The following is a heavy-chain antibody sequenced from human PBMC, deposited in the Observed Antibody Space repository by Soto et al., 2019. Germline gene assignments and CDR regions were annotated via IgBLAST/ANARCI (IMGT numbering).Heavy chain of an antibody. CDR3: ARLTNAGTALSAFDI. J-gene: IGHJ3*02. D-gene: IGHD1-7*01. V-gene: IGHV5-51*01. CDR2: IYPGDSDT. CDR1: GYSFTSYC. Sequence: GESLKISCKGSGYSFTSYCIGWVRQMPGKGLEWMGIIYPGDSDTRYSPSFQGQVTISADKSISTAYLQWGSLKASDTAMYYCARLTNAGTALSAFDIWGQGTMVTVSS.